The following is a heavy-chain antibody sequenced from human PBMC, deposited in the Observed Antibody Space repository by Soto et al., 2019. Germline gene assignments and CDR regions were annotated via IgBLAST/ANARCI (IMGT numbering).Heavy chain of an antibody. J-gene: IGHJ4*02. Sequence: PVGSLRLSCATSGFTFSTYAMSWVRQAPGKGLEWVSTIVGSGSSTYYADSVKGRFTISRENSNNTLYLHMNSLRAEDTAVYYCAKDLAAGGYCSSTSCYFDGFDYWGQGTLVTVSS. CDR1: GFTFSTYA. CDR3: AKDLAAGGYCSSTSCYFDGFDY. V-gene: IGHV3-23*01. CDR2: IVGSGSST. D-gene: IGHD2-2*01.